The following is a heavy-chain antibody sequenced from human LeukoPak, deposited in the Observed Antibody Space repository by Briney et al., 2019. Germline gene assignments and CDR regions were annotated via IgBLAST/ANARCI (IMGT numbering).Heavy chain of an antibody. CDR1: GYTFTSYY. CDR3: ARLGVAVAAAGTGDY. D-gene: IGHD6-13*01. J-gene: IGHJ4*02. CDR2: INPSGGST. V-gene: IGHV1-46*01. Sequence: ASVKVSCKASGYTFTSYYMHWVRQAPGQGLEWMGIINPSGGSTSYAQKFQGRVTMTRDMFTSTVYMELSSLRSEDTAVYYCARLGVAVAAAGTGDYWGQGTLVTVSS.